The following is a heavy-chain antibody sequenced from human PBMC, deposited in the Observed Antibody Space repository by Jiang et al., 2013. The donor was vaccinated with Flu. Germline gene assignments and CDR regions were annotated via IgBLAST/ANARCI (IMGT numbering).Heavy chain of an antibody. CDR1: GYTFTGYY. J-gene: IGHJ6*02. Sequence: SCKASGYTFTGYYMHWVQQAPGQGLEWMGWINPNSGGTNYAQKFQGWVTMTRDTSISTAYMELSRLRSDDTAVYYCARDFCGGDCSPYYYYGMDVWGQGTTVTVSS. V-gene: IGHV1-2*04. CDR3: ARDFCGGDCSPYYYYGMDV. CDR2: INPNSGGT. D-gene: IGHD2-21*02.